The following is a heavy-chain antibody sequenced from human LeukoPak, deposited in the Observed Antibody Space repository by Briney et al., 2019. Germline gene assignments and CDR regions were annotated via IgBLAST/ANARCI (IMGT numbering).Heavy chain of an antibody. D-gene: IGHD3-3*01. CDR2: IYTSGST. CDR1: GGSISSYY. Sequence: PSETLSLTCTVSGGSISSYYWSWIRQPAAKGLEWIGRIYTSGSTNYNPSLKSRVTMSVDTSKNQFSLKLSSVTAADTAVYYCARDLGVTIFGLSNGMDVWGQGTTVTVSS. CDR3: ARDLGVTIFGLSNGMDV. V-gene: IGHV4-4*07. J-gene: IGHJ6*02.